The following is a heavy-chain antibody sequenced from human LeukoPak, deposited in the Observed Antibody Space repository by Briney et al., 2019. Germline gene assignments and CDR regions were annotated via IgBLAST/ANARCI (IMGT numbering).Heavy chain of an antibody. CDR1: GFTFSSYS. J-gene: IGHJ4*02. CDR3: AKSPGYSRRLIDY. V-gene: IGHV3-21*04. Sequence: GGSLRLSCAASGFTFSSYSMNWVRQAPGKGLEWVSSISSSSSYIYYADSVKGRFTISRDNSKNTLYLQMNRLRAEDTAVYYCAKSPGYSRRLIDYWGQGSLVSVSS. D-gene: IGHD6-13*01. CDR2: ISSSSSYI.